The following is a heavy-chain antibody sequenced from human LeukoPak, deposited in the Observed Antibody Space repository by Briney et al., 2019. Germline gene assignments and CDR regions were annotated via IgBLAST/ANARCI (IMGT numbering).Heavy chain of an antibody. CDR2: ISSSSSYI. J-gene: IGHJ1*01. V-gene: IGHV3-21*04. CDR1: GFTFSSYS. CDR3: AKGSKRVVTAISAEYFQH. Sequence: GGSLRLSCAASGFTFSSYSMNWVRQAPGKGLEWVSSISSSSSYIYYADSVKGRFTISRDNAKNSLYLQMNSLRAEDMALYYCAKGSKRVVTAISAEYFQHWGQGTLVTVSS. D-gene: IGHD2-21*02.